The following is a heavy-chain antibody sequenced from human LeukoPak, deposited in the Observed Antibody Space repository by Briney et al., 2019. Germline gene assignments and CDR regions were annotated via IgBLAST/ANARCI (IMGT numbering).Heavy chain of an antibody. CDR1: GFTFSSHA. J-gene: IGHJ1*01. Sequence: GGSLRLSCAASGFTFSSHAMNWVRQAPRKGLEWVSSISGSSTYIYYADSVKGRFTISRDNARNSLYLQMDSLRAEDTAVYYCATPLVGPTNRDYFQLWGQGTLVTVSS. CDR3: ATPLVGPTNRDYFQL. CDR2: ISGSSTYI. D-gene: IGHD1-26*01. V-gene: IGHV3-21*01.